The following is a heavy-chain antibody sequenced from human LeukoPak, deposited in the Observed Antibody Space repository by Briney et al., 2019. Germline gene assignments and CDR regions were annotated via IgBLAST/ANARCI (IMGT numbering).Heavy chain of an antibody. CDR3: AKRPDCSTTNCFRFEY. CDR1: GFSFGTSD. J-gene: IGHJ4*02. Sequence: GGSLRLSCAASGFSFGTSDMNWVRQAPGQGLEWVSSINGDGGSTYYAESVKGRFTVSRDNSKNTLYLQMDSLRAEDTAVYYCAKRPDCSTTNCFRFEYWGQGTLVTVSS. CDR2: INGDGGST. D-gene: IGHD2-2*01. V-gene: IGHV3-23*01.